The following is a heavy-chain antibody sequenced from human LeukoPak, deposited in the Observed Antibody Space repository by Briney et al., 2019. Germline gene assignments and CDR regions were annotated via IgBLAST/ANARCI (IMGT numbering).Heavy chain of an antibody. CDR2: INTNTGNP. CDR1: GYTFTSYA. V-gene: IGHV7-4-1*02. CDR3: ARPTATGDFDY. Sequence: ASVKVSCKASGYTFTSYAMNWVRQAPGQGLEGMGWINTNTGNPTYAQGFTGRFVFSLGTSVSTAYLQISSLKAEDTAVYYCARPTATGDFDYWGQGTLVTVSS. D-gene: IGHD7-27*01. J-gene: IGHJ4*02.